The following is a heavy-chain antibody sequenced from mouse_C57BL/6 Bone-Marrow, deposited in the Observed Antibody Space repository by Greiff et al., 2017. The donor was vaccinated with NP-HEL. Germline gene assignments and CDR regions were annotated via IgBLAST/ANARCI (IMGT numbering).Heavy chain of an antibody. CDR1: GYTFTSYG. CDR3: ARDGYYWGYAMDY. D-gene: IGHD2-3*01. CDR2: IYPRSGNT. V-gene: IGHV1-81*01. Sequence: VQLQQSGAELARPGASVKLSCKASGYTFTSYGISWVKQRTGQGLEWIGEIYPRSGNTYYNEKFKGKATLTADKSSSTAYMELRSLTSEDSAVYFCARDGYYWGYAMDYGGQGTSVTVSS. J-gene: IGHJ4*01.